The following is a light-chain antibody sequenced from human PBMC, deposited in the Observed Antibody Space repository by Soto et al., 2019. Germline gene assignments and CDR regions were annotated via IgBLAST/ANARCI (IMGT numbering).Light chain of an antibody. Sequence: EIVLTQSPGTLSLSPGERATLSCRASQSVSSSFLAWYQQKPGQAPRLLIYGASSRATGIPHRFSGSGSGTDFTLTISRLEPEDFAVYYCQQYDNSPLTFGGGTKVEIK. J-gene: IGKJ4*01. CDR2: GAS. CDR3: QQYDNSPLT. V-gene: IGKV3-20*01. CDR1: QSVSSSF.